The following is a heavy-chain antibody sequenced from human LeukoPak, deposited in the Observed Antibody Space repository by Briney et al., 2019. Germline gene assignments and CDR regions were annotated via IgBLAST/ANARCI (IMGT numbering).Heavy chain of an antibody. CDR2: INPNSGGT. Sequence: ASAKVSCKASGYTFTGYYMHWVRQAPGQGLEWMGWINPNSGGTNYAQKFQGRVTMTRDTSISTAYMELSRLRSDDTAVYYCARGVVGYDYVWGTEHYFDYWGQGTLVTVSS. CDR3: ARGVVGYDYVWGTEHYFDY. CDR1: GYTFTGYY. J-gene: IGHJ4*02. D-gene: IGHD3-16*01. V-gene: IGHV1-2*02.